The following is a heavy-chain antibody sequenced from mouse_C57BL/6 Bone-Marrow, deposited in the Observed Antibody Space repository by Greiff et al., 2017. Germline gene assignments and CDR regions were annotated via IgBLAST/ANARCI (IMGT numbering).Heavy chain of an antibody. V-gene: IGHV5-16*01. CDR1: GFTFSDYY. CDR2: INYDGSST. CDR3: ARGGLPYFDY. J-gene: IGHJ2*01. D-gene: IGHD2-4*01. Sequence: EVHLVESKGGLVQPGSSMKLSCTASGFTFSDYYMAWVRQVPEKGLEWVANINYDGSSTYYLDSLKSRFIISRDNAKNILYLQMSSLKSEDTATYYCARGGLPYFDYWGQGTTLTVSS.